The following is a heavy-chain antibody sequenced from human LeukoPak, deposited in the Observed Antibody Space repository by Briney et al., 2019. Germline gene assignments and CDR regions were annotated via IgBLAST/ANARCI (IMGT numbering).Heavy chain of an antibody. CDR3: ARHFLPRVLLWFGELEDFDY. CDR2: IYYSGST. D-gene: IGHD3-10*01. Sequence: SETLSLTCTVSGGSISSSSYNWGWIRQPPGKGLEWIGSIYYSGSTYYNPSLKSRVTISVDTSKNQFSLKLSSVTAADTAVYYCARHFLPRVLLWFGELEDFDYWGQGTLVTVSS. V-gene: IGHV4-39*01. J-gene: IGHJ4*02. CDR1: GGSISSSSYN.